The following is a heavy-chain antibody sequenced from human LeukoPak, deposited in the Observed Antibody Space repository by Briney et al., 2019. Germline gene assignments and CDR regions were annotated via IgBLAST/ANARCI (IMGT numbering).Heavy chain of an antibody. CDR1: GYTFTSYD. CDR3: ARGPVAVAPFDP. D-gene: IGHD6-19*01. Sequence: ASVKVSCKASGYTFTSYDINWVRQATGQGLEWMGWMNPNSGNTGYAQKFQGRVTMTRNTSISTAYMELGSLRSEDTAVNYCARGPVAVAPFDPWGQGTLVTVSS. CDR2: MNPNSGNT. V-gene: IGHV1-8*01. J-gene: IGHJ5*02.